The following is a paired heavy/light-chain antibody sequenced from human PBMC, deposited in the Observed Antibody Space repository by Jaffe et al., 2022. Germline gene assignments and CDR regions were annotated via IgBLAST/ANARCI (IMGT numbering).Light chain of an antibody. Sequence: QSVLTQPPSVSGAPGQRVTISCTGSSSNIGAGYDVYWYQQVPGRAPKLLIFDNTNRPSGVPDRFSGSKSGTSASLAITGLQAEDEADYYCQSYDNILSVVFGGGTRLTV. J-gene: IGLJ2*01. CDR3: QSYDNILSVV. CDR2: DNT. V-gene: IGLV1-40*01. CDR1: SSNIGAGYD.
Heavy chain of an antibody. CDR1: GFTFDDYA. D-gene: IGHD1-26*01. Sequence: EVQLVESGGGLVQPGRSLRLSCTASGFTFDDYAMHWVRQTPGKGLQWVSGINWNSDHIFYADSVKGRFTISRDNAQNSLYLQMNSLRAEDTGFYYCAKDRSPLGPDYMEVWGKGTTVTVSS. V-gene: IGHV3-9*01. J-gene: IGHJ6*03. CDR3: AKDRSPLGPDYMEV. CDR2: INWNSDHI.